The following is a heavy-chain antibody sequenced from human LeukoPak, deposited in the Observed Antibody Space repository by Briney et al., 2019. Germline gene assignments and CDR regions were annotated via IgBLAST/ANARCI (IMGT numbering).Heavy chain of an antibody. J-gene: IGHJ4*02. V-gene: IGHV4-30-4*01. Sequence: PSQTLSLTCTVSGGSITSGDYYWSWFRQPPGKGLEWIGYIYYSGSTYYNPSLKSRLTISVDTSKNQFSLKLSSVTAADMAVYYCARTGMTHFYYFDYWGQGTLVTVSS. CDR2: IYYSGST. CDR3: ARTGMTHFYYFDY. CDR1: GGSITSGDYY.